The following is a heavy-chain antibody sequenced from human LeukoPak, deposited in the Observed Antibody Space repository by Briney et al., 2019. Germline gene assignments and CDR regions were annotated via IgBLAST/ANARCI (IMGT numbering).Heavy chain of an antibody. CDR3: ARRVPYDSSGYYRNDAFDS. CDR1: GYTFTSYG. D-gene: IGHD3-22*01. J-gene: IGHJ3*02. V-gene: IGHV1-18*01. CDR2: ISAYNGNT. Sequence: GASVKVSCEASGYTFTSYGISWVRQAPGQGLEWMGWISAYNGNTNYAQKLQGRVTMTTDTSTSTAYMELRSLRSDDTAVYYCARRVPYDSSGYYRNDAFDSWGQGTMVTVSS.